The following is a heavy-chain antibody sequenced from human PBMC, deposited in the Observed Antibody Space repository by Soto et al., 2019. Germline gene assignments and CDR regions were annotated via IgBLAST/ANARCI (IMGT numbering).Heavy chain of an antibody. V-gene: IGHV5-10-1*01. CDR1: GYSFTSYW. Sequence: GESLKISCKGSGYSFTSYWISWVRQMPGKGLEWMGRIDPSDSYTNYSPSFQGHVTISADKSISTAYLQWSGLKAWDSAMYYCARQFYVSHAFDIWGQETMVTVSS. CDR2: IDPSDSYT. CDR3: ARQFYVSHAFDI. J-gene: IGHJ3*02. D-gene: IGHD3-16*01.